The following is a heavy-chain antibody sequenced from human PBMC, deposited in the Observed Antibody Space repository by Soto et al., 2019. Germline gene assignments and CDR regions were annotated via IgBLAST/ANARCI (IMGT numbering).Heavy chain of an antibody. CDR1: GFTFSSYG. CDR3: AKGPSWNDYGDYAAFDI. D-gene: IGHD4-17*01. J-gene: IGHJ3*02. V-gene: IGHV3-30*18. CDR2: ISYDGSNK. Sequence: GGSLRLSCAASGFTFSSYGMHWVRQAPGKGLEWVAVISYDGSNKYYADSVKGRFTISRDNSKNTLYLQMNSLRAEDTAVYYCAKGPSWNDYGDYAAFDIWGQGTMVTVSS.